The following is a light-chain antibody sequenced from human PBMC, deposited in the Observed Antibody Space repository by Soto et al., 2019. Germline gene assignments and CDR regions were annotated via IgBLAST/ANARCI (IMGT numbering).Light chain of an antibody. J-gene: IGLJ1*01. Sequence: HSALTQPASVSGSPGQSITISCTGTSSDVGGYNYVSWYQQYPGKAPKVMIYDVTNRPSGVSNRFSGSRSGNTASLTISGLQAEDEADHYCCSFTTSSTYVFGTGTKVTVL. CDR2: DVT. CDR1: SSDVGGYNY. CDR3: CSFTTSSTYV. V-gene: IGLV2-14*01.